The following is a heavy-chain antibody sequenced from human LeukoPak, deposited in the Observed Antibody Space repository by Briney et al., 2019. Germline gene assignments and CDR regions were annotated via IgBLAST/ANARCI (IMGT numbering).Heavy chain of an antibody. V-gene: IGHV1-69*05. CDR1: GGTFSNYA. D-gene: IGHD1-26*01. CDR2: IIPIFRTT. Sequence: SVKVSSKASGGTFSNYAFSWVRQAPGQGLEWMGGIIPIFRTTNYAEQFQGRVTITTDESTNTAYLDLSSLRSEDTAVYYCAKDDGSATMGFDSWGQGTLVSVSS. CDR3: AKDDGSATMGFDS. J-gene: IGHJ5*01.